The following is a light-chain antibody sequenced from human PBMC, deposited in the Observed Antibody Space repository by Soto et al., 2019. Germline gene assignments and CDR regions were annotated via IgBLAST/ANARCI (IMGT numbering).Light chain of an antibody. CDR3: QQYGSSPLT. CDR1: RSVSSN. Sequence: EIVMTQSPATLSVSPGERATLSCRASRSVSSNLAWYQQKPGQAPRLLIYGASSGATGIPDRFSGSGSGTDFTLTISRLEPEDFAVYYCQQYGSSPLTFGGGTKV. J-gene: IGKJ4*01. CDR2: GAS. V-gene: IGKV3-20*01.